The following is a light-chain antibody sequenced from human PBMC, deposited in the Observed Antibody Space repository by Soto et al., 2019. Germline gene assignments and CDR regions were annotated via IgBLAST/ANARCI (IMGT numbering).Light chain of an antibody. CDR3: QQYSSSPLT. CDR1: QSISSTY. Sequence: EIVLTQSPGTLSLSPEERATLSCRASQSISSTYLAWYQQKPGQAPRLLIYGASSRATGIPDRFSGSGSGTDFTLTISRLEPEDFALYYWQQYSSSPLTFGGGTKVDI. CDR2: GAS. J-gene: IGKJ4*01. V-gene: IGKV3-20*01.